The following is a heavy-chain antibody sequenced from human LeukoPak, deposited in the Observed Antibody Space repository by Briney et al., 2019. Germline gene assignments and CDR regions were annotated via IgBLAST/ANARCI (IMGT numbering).Heavy chain of an antibody. Sequence: ASVKVSCKASGSTFTGYYMHWVRQAPGQGLEWMGWISAYNGNTNYAQKLQGRVTMTTDTSTSTAYMELRSLRSDDTAVYYCARGRYYYDSSGDWYFDLWGRGTLVTVSS. CDR3: ARGRYYYDSSGDWYFDL. CDR2: ISAYNGNT. J-gene: IGHJ2*01. D-gene: IGHD3-22*01. CDR1: GSTFTGYY. V-gene: IGHV1-18*04.